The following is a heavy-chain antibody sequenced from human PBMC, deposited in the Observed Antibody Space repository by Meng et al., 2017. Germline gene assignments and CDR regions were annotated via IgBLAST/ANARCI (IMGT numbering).Heavy chain of an antibody. J-gene: IGHJ4*02. CDR1: GFTFSSYW. CDR2: IKQDGSET. CDR3: ARADSSSWYSHPYFDY. V-gene: IGHV3-7*01. Sequence: GGSLRLSCAASGFTFSSYWMSCVRPVPGKGIEWVANIKQDGSETYYVDFVKGRFTISRDNAKNSLYLQMNSLRAEDTAVYYCARADSSSWYSHPYFDYWGQGTLVTVSS. D-gene: IGHD6-13*01.